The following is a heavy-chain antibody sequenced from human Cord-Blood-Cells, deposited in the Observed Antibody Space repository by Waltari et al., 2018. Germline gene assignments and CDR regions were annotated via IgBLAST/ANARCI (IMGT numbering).Heavy chain of an antibody. CDR2: IYHSGST. V-gene: IGHV4-38-2*01. Sequence: QVQLQESGPGLVKPSETLSLTCAVSGYSISSGYYWGWIRQPPGKGLEWIGSIYHSGSTYYNPSLKSRVTISVDTSKNQFSLKLSSVTAADTAVYYCARAKGTIFGVVISYFDYWGQGTLVTVSS. J-gene: IGHJ4*02. D-gene: IGHD3-3*01. CDR3: ARAKGTIFGVVISYFDY. CDR1: GYSISSGYY.